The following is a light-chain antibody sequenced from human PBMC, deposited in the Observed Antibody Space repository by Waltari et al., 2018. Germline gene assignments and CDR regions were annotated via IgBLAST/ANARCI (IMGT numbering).Light chain of an antibody. Sequence: EIVMTQSTATLSMSPGERATLSCSASQSFSSNLAWYQQKPGQAPRLLIYAASTMASGIPARFSGSGSGTDFTLTISSLQSEDFAVYYCQQYNNWPYTFGQGTKLEIK. J-gene: IGKJ2*01. CDR3: QQYNNWPYT. CDR1: QSFSSN. V-gene: IGKV3-15*01. CDR2: AAS.